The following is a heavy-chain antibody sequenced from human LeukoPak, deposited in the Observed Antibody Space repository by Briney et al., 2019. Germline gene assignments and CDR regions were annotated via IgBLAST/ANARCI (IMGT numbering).Heavy chain of an antibody. D-gene: IGHD6-13*01. CDR2: VHYSGTT. Sequence: SETLSLTCTVSGASISSYFWSWIRQSPGTGLEWLGYVHYSGTTTYNPSLKSRVSMSIDTSNNQFSLELHSVIAADTAVYYCARDSSAAGTADYWGQGTLVTVSS. CDR1: GASISSYF. V-gene: IGHV4-59*01. J-gene: IGHJ4*02. CDR3: ARDSSAAGTADY.